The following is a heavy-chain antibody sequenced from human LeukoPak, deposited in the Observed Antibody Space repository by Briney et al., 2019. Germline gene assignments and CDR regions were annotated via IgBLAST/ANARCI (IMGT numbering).Heavy chain of an antibody. Sequence: GGSLRLSCAASGFTFSAYSMNWVRQAPGKGLEWVSSISSSSTYIYYADSLKGRFTISRDNAENSLYLQMNSLRVEDTAVCYCARDLTPLVRSDFWGQGTLVTVSS. CDR1: GFTFSAYS. D-gene: IGHD3-10*01. CDR3: ARDLTPLVRSDF. CDR2: ISSSSTYI. J-gene: IGHJ4*02. V-gene: IGHV3-21*01.